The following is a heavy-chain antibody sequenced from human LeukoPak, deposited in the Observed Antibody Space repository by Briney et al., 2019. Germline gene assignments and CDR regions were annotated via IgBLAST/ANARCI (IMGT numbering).Heavy chain of an antibody. J-gene: IGHJ4*02. CDR1: GGTFSSYA. Sequence: ASVKVSCKASGGTFSSYAISWVRQAPGQGLEWMGWINPNSGGTNSAQKFQGRVTMTRDTSISTAYMELSRLRSDDTAVYYCASGVTIFGANDYWGQGTLVTVSS. D-gene: IGHD3-3*01. V-gene: IGHV1-2*02. CDR2: INPNSGGT. CDR3: ASGVTIFGANDY.